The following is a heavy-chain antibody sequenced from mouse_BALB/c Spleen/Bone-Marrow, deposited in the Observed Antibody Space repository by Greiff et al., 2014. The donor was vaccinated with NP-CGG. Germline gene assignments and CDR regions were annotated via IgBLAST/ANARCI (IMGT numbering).Heavy chain of an antibody. CDR1: GYAFSSYW. D-gene: IGHD4-1*01. CDR2: IYPGDGDT. CDR3: ARVRNWADY. V-gene: IGHV1-80*01. Sequence: LQESGAELVRPGSSVKISCKASGYAFSSYWMSWVKQRPGQGLEWIGQIYPGDGDTNYNGKFRGKATLTADKSSSTAYMQLSSLTSEDSAVYFCARVRNWADYWGQGTTLTVSS. J-gene: IGHJ2*01.